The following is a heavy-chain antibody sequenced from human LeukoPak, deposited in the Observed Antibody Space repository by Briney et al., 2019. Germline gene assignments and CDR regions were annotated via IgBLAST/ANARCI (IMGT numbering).Heavy chain of an antibody. V-gene: IGHV4-59*01. J-gene: IGHJ6*02. D-gene: IGHD1-7*01. CDR3: ARDNWNYGSSMDV. Sequence: PSETLSLTCTVSGGSISNSYWSWIRQPPGKGLQWIGYIYYSGNTNYNPSLKSRVTISVDTSKNQFSLKLSSVTAADTAVYHCARDNWNYGSSMDVWGQGTTVTVSS. CDR1: GGSISNSY. CDR2: IYYSGNT.